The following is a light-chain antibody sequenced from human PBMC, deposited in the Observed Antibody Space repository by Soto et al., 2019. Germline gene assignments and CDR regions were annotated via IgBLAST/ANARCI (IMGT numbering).Light chain of an antibody. CDR1: RAVRSD. V-gene: IGKV3-15*01. J-gene: IGKJ1*01. Sequence: EIVMTQSPATLSMSPGERATLSCRASRAVRSDFAWYQQKPGQAPRLLIYGASVRATGIPDRFSGSGSGTDFTLTISRLEPEDFAVYYCQQYTTSSRTFGQGTKVDIK. CDR3: QQYTTSSRT. CDR2: GAS.